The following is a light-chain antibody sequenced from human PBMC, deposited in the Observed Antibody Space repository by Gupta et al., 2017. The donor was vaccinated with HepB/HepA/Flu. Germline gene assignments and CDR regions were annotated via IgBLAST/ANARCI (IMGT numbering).Light chain of an antibody. CDR2: DVS. Sequence: QSALTQPRSVSGSHGQSVTISCTGTSSDVGAYKYVSWYQQHPGKAPKLMIYDVSKRPSGVPDRFSGSKSGNTASLTISGLQAEDEADYYCCSYAGSYIWVFGGGTKLTVL. V-gene: IGLV2-11*01. CDR3: CSYAGSYIWV. J-gene: IGLJ3*02. CDR1: SSDVGAYKY.